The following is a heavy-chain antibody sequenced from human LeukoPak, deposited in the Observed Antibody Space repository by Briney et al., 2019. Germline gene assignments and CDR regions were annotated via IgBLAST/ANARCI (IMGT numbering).Heavy chain of an antibody. Sequence: SETLSLTCTVSGGSISSYYWSWIRQPPGKGLEWIGYIYYSGSTNYNPSLKSRVTISVDTSKNQFSLKLSSVTAADTAVYYCARQSPYCGGDCYSGGFDYWGQGTLVTVSS. J-gene: IGHJ4*02. CDR2: IYYSGST. D-gene: IGHD2-21*02. CDR3: ARQSPYCGGDCYSGGFDY. CDR1: GGSISSYY. V-gene: IGHV4-59*08.